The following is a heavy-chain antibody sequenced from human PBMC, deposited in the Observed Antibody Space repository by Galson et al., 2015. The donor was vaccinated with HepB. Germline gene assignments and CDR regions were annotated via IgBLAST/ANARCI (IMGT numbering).Heavy chain of an antibody. CDR3: ARLHFGVVFQTKEYYYYGLDV. D-gene: IGHD3-3*01. CDR1: EGIFSNYA. J-gene: IGHJ6*02. Sequence: SVKVSCKASEGIFSNYAISWVRQAPGQGLEWMGGIIPILDTAIYAQKFHGRVMIIADKATSTSYMDLTSLRSEDTAVYYCARLHFGVVFQTKEYYYYGLDVWGQGTTVTVSS. CDR2: IIPILDTA. V-gene: IGHV1-69*06.